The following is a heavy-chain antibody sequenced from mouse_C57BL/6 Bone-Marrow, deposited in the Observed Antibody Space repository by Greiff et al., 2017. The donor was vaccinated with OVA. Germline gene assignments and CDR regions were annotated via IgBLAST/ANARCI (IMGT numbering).Heavy chain of an antibody. V-gene: IGHV5-9*01. J-gene: IGHJ4*01. D-gene: IGHD2-5*01. CDR1: GFTFSSYT. CDR2: ISGGGGNT. Sequence: EVQLVESGGGLVKPGGSLKLSCAASGFTFSSYTMSWVRQTPEKSLEWVATISGGGGNTYYPDSVKGRFTISRDNAKNTLYLQMSSLRSEDSALYYCARRSNLYYAMDYWGQGTSVTVSS. CDR3: ARRSNLYYAMDY.